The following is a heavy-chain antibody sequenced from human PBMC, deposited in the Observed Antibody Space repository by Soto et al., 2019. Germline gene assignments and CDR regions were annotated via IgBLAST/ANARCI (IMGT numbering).Heavy chain of an antibody. J-gene: IGHJ5*02. CDR1: GFTFSSYS. CDR2: ISSSSSYI. V-gene: IGHV3-21*01. Sequence: EVQLVESGGGLVKPGGSLRLSCAASGFTFSSYSMNWVRQAPGKGLEWVSSISSSSSYIYYADSVKGRFTISRDNAKNSLYLKMNSLRAEDTAVYYCARDETRIAAAGTWFDPWGQGTLVTVSS. CDR3: ARDETRIAAAGTWFDP. D-gene: IGHD6-13*01.